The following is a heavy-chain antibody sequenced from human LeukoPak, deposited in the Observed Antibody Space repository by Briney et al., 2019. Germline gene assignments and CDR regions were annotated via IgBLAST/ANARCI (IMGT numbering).Heavy chain of an antibody. CDR2: IYYTGST. CDR1: GGSISTYY. Sequence: SETLSLTCTVSGGSISTYYWSWIRQPPGKGLEWIGYIYYTGSTNYNPSLKSRVSLSVDTSKNQFSLNLSSVTAADTAVYYCARVDSINWYDSRGYFDYWGQGTLVTVSS. V-gene: IGHV4-59*01. J-gene: IGHJ4*02. CDR3: ARVDSINWYDSRGYFDY. D-gene: IGHD6-13*01.